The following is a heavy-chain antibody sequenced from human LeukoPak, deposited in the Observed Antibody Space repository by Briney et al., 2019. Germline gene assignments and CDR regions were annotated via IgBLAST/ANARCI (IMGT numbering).Heavy chain of an antibody. CDR3: ARGIYSGGNPFDY. J-gene: IGHJ4*02. CDR2: INDSGST. V-gene: IGHV4-34*01. D-gene: IGHD1-26*01. CDR1: GGPFSGFY. Sequence: SETLSLTCAVHGGPFSGFYWTWIRQPPGKGLEWIGEINDSGSTNYNPSLKSRVIISVDTSKNQFSLKLSSVTAADTAVYYCARGIYSGGNPFDYWGLGTLVTVSS.